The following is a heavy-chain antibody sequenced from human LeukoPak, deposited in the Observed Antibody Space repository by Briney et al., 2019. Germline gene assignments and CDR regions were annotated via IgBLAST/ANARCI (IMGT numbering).Heavy chain of an antibody. Sequence: SETLSLTCTVSGGSISSSSYYWSWIRQPPGKGLEWIGYIYHSGSTKYNPSLKSRVTISVDTSKNQLSLKLSSVTAADTAVYYCARDGYSGNDGLWGQGSLVTVSS. J-gene: IGHJ4*02. CDR3: ARDGYSGNDGL. CDR2: IYHSGST. CDR1: GGSISSSSYY. D-gene: IGHD5-12*01. V-gene: IGHV4-61*01.